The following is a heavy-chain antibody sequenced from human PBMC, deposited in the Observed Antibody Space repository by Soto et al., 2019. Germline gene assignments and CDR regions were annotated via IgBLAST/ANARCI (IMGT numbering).Heavy chain of an antibody. CDR1: GGSISSCGYY. V-gene: IGHV4-31*03. CDR2: IYYSGST. CDR3: ARDMITVGGVGPLDY. J-gene: IGHJ4*02. Sequence: PSETLSLTCTVSGGSISSCGYYWSWIRQHPGKGLEWIGYIYYSGSTYYNPSLKSRVTISVDTSKNQFSLKLSSVTAADTAVYYCARDMITVGGVGPLDYWGQGTLVTVSS. D-gene: IGHD3-16*01.